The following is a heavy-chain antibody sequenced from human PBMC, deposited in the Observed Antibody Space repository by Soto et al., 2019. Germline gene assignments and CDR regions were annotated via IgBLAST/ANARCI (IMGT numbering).Heavy chain of an antibody. CDR3: ARALRSGSYYNKRKNYYGMDV. D-gene: IGHD3-10*01. CDR2: INHSGST. CDR1: GGSFSGYY. Sequence: SSETLSLTCALYGGSFSGYYWSWIRQPPGKGLGWFGEINHSGSTNYNPSLKSRVTISVDTSKNQFSLKLSSVTAADTAVYYCARALRSGSYYNKRKNYYGMDVWGQGTTVTVSS. J-gene: IGHJ6*02. V-gene: IGHV4-34*01.